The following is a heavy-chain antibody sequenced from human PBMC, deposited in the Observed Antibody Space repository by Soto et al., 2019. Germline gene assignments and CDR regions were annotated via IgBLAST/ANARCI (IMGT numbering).Heavy chain of an antibody. CDR3: ARMVQQEGWYYGMDV. Sequence: ASVKVSCKASGGTFSSYAISWVRQAPGQGLEWMGGIIPIFGTANYAQKFQGRVTITADESTSTAYMELSSLRSEDTAVYYCARMVQQEGWYYGMDVWGQGTTVTVSS. J-gene: IGHJ6*02. V-gene: IGHV1-69*13. D-gene: IGHD6-13*01. CDR2: IIPIFGTA. CDR1: GGTFSSYA.